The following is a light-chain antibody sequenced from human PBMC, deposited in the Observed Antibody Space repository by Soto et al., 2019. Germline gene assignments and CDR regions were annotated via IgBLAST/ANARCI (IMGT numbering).Light chain of an antibody. Sequence: EIVLTQSPGTLSLSPGERASVSCRASQSVSSDYLAWYQQKPGQAPRLLIYGASSRATGIPDRFSGSGSGTDFALTINRLEPDDFAVYYCQQYGKSPLTFGQGTRVEIK. V-gene: IGKV3-20*01. CDR1: QSVSSDY. CDR3: QQYGKSPLT. J-gene: IGKJ1*01. CDR2: GAS.